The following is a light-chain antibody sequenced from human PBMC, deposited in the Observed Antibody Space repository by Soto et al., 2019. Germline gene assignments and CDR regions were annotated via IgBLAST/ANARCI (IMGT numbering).Light chain of an antibody. V-gene: IGKV3-15*01. CDR3: QQYGSSPLT. Sequence: EIVITQFPATLSVSPGERATRSCRASQSVYNNLVWYQQKPGQAPRLLIYGASTRATNIPVRFSGSGSGTEFTLTISSLRSEDFAVYFCQQYGSSPLTLGGGTKVDIK. J-gene: IGKJ4*01. CDR1: QSVYNN. CDR2: GAS.